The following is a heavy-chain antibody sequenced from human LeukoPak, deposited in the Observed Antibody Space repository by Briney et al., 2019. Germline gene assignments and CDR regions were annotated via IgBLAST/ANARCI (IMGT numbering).Heavy chain of an antibody. CDR2: ISSGSYHI. Sequence: PGGSLRLSCEASGFTFSSYSMNWVRQAPGKGLEWVSSISSGSYHIYYADAVKGRFTISRDNAKNSLYLQMNSLRAEDTAVYYCARFIAAPYYFDYWGRGTLVTVSS. D-gene: IGHD6-13*01. CDR1: GFTFSSYS. J-gene: IGHJ4*02. CDR3: ARFIAAPYYFDY. V-gene: IGHV3-21*01.